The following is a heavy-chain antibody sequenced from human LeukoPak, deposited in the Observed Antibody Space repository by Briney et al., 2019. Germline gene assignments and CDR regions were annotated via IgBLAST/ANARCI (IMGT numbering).Heavy chain of an antibody. CDR2: ISNDGSEK. Sequence: PGGSLRLPCAASGFTFSSYVMHWVRQAPGKGLECVAVISNDGSEKYYADSVKGRFTISRDNSKNTLYLQMNSLGPEDTALYYCARDGGFTRGWTYGAGDYWGQGTLVAVSS. D-gene: IGHD3-10*01. CDR3: ARDGGFTRGWTYGAGDY. V-gene: IGHV3-30*04. J-gene: IGHJ4*02. CDR1: GFTFSSYV.